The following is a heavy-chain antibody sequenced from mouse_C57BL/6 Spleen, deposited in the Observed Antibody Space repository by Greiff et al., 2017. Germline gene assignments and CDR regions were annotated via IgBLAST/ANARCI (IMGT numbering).Heavy chain of an antibody. V-gene: IGHV3-6*01. J-gene: IGHJ2*01. CDR1: GYSITSGYY. CDR2: ISYDGSN. Sequence: VQLKESGPGLVKPSQSLSLTCSVTGYSITSGYYWNWIRQFPGNKLEWMGYISYDGSNNYNPSLKNRISITRDTSKNQFFLKLNSVTTEDTATXYCARGGGYYFDYWGQGTTLTVSS. CDR3: ARGGGYYFDY.